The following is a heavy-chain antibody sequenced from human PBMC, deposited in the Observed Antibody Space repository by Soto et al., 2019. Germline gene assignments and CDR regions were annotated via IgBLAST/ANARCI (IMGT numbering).Heavy chain of an antibody. CDR3: ARGGDYYGSGSWDYGMDV. CDR1: GGSISSGGYY. D-gene: IGHD3-10*01. CDR2: IYYSGST. V-gene: IGHV4-31*01. J-gene: IGHJ6*02. Sequence: QVQLQESGPGLVKPSQTLSLTCTVSGGSISSGGYYWSWIRQHPGKGLEWIGYIYYSGSTYYNPSLKSHVTISVASSKNQFSLKLSSVTAADTAVYHCARGGDYYGSGSWDYGMDVWGQGTTVTVSS.